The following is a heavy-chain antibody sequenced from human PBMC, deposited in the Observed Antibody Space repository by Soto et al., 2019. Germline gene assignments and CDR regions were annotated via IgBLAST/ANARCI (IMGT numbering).Heavy chain of an antibody. CDR1: GGSISSYY. Sequence: SETLSLTCTVSGGSISSYYWSWIRQPPGKGLEWIGYIYYSGSTNYNPSLKSRVTISVDTSKNQFSLKLSSVTAADTAVYYCARSGWFLTYYYYYMDVWGKGTTVTVSS. V-gene: IGHV4-59*01. CDR2: IYYSGST. D-gene: IGHD6-19*01. CDR3: ARSGWFLTYYYYYMDV. J-gene: IGHJ6*03.